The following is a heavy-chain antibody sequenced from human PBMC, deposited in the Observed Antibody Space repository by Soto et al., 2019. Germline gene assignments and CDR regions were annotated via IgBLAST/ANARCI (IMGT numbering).Heavy chain of an antibody. CDR2: IYYSGST. D-gene: IGHD3-3*01. Sequence: SETLSLTCTASGGSISSYYWSWIRQPPGKGLEWIGYIYYSGSTNYNPSLESRVTISVDTTKNQFSLKLSSVTAADTAVYYCARSYDFWSGSPFDYWGQGTLVTVSS. CDR3: ARSYDFWSGSPFDY. J-gene: IGHJ4*02. CDR1: GGSISSYY. V-gene: IGHV4-59*01.